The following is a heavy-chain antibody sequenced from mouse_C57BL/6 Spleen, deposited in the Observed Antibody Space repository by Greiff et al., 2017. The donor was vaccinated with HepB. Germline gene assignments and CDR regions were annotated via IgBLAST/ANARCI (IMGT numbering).Heavy chain of an antibody. Sequence: VQLQQSGAELVMPGASVKLSCKASGYTFTSYWMHWVKQRPGQGLEWIGEIDPSDSYTNYNQKFKGKSTLTVDKSSSTAYMQLSSLTSEDSAVYYCARYWDYYGSSLYFDGWGTGTTVTVSS. D-gene: IGHD1-1*01. CDR2: IDPSDSYT. V-gene: IGHV1-69*01. J-gene: IGHJ1*03. CDR1: GYTFTSYW. CDR3: ARYWDYYGSSLYFDG.